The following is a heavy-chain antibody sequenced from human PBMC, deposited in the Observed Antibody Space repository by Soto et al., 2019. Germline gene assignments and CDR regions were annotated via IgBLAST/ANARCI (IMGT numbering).Heavy chain of an antibody. V-gene: IGHV4-34*01. Sequence: SSETLSLTCAVYGGSFSGYYWSWIRQPPGKGLEWIGEINHSGSTNYNPSLKSRVTISVDTSKNQFSLKLSSVTAADTAVYYCARISSSGWTQGAFDIWGQGTMVTVSS. CDR2: INHSGST. J-gene: IGHJ3*02. CDR1: GGSFSGYY. CDR3: ARISSSGWTQGAFDI. D-gene: IGHD6-19*01.